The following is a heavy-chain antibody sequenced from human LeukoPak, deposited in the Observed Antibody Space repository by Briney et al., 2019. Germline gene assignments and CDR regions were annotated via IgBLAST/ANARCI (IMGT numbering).Heavy chain of an antibody. CDR3: ARSFLSDRYCSSTSCYTLDY. D-gene: IGHD2-2*02. CDR2: IIPIFGTA. J-gene: IGHJ4*02. Sequence: SVKVSCKASGGTFSSYAISWVRQAPGQGLGWMGGIIPIFGTANYAQKFQGRVTITTDESTGTAYMELSSLRSEDTAVYYCARSFLSDRYCSSTSCYTLDYWGQGTLVTVSS. V-gene: IGHV1-69*05. CDR1: GGTFSSYA.